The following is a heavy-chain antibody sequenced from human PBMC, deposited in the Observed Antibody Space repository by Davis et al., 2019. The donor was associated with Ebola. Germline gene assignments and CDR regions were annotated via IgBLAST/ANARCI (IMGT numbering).Heavy chain of an antibody. Sequence: MPSETLSLTFAVYGGSFSGYYWSWIRQPPGKGLEWIGYIYYSGSTNYNPSLQSRFTISVDTSKNQFYLKLSSVTAADTAVYYCARARGEYNWFDPWGQGTLVTVSS. J-gene: IGHJ5*02. CDR3: ARARGEYNWFDP. V-gene: IGHV4-59*01. CDR2: IYYSGST. CDR1: GGSFSGYY. D-gene: IGHD3-10*01.